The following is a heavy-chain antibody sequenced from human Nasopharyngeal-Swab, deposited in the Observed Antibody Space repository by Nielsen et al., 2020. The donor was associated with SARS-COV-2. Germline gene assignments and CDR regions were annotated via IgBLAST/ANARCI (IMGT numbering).Heavy chain of an antibody. CDR3: VRGSYGHYDS. CDR2: ISPTSDYI. J-gene: IGHJ5*01. D-gene: IGHD4-17*01. V-gene: IGHV3-21*06. CDR1: GFTFSSYT. Sequence: GESLKISCAASGFTFSSYTMNWVRQAPGKGLEWVSSISPTSDYIYYAESVMGRFTISRDNAKNSLFLQMNSLRAEETAIYYCVRGSYGHYDSWGQGALITVSS.